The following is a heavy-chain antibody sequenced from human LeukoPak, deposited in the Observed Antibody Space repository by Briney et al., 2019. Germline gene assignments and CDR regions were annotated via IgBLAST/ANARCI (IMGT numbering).Heavy chain of an antibody. V-gene: IGHV1-69*04. D-gene: IGHD4-17*01. CDR1: GGTFSSYA. CDR2: IIPILGIA. CDR3: ARGAKTVTTPRFDY. J-gene: IGHJ4*02. Sequence: ASVKVSCKASGGTFSSYAISWVRQAPGQGLEWMGRIIPILGIANYAQKFQGRVTITADKSTSTAYMELSSLRSEDTAVYYCARGAKTVTTPRFDYWGQGTLVIVSS.